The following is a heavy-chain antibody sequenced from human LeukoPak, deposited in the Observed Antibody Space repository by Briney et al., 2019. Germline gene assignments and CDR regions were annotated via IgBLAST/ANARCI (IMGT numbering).Heavy chain of an antibody. J-gene: IGHJ4*02. CDR3: ARLAFYYDSSGYYPTWYYFDH. D-gene: IGHD3-22*01. CDR2: ISSSSSYI. Sequence: PGGSLRLSCAASGFTFSSYSMNWVRQAPGKGLEWVSSISSSSSYIYYADSVKGRFTISRDNAKNSLYLQMNSLRAEDTAVYYCARLAFYYDSSGYYPTWYYFDHWGQGTLVTVSS. CDR1: GFTFSSYS. V-gene: IGHV3-21*01.